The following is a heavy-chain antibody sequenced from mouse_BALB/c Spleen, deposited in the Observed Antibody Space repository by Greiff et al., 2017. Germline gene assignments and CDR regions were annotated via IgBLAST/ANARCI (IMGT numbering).Heavy chain of an antibody. D-gene: IGHD2-14*01. CDR1: GFTFSSFG. CDR3: ARTPLYRYYSFDY. J-gene: IGHJ2*01. Sequence: EVKLVESGGGLVQPGGSRKLSCAASGFTFSSFGMHWVRQAPEKGLEWVAYISSGSSTIYYADTVKGRFTISRDNPKNTLFLQMTSLRSEDTAMYYCARTPLYRYYSFDYWGQGTTLTVSS. V-gene: IGHV5-17*02. CDR2: ISSGSSTI.